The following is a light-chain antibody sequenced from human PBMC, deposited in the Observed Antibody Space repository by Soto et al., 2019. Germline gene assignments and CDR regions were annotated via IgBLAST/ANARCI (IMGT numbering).Light chain of an antibody. J-gene: IGKJ4*01. V-gene: IGKV3-15*01. CDR3: QQFNNWPLT. CDR2: DAS. Sequence: EIVLTQSPGTLPLSPGERATLSCRPSQSVSSNLAWYQLKPGQAPRLLIYDASTRATGIPARFSGSGSGREFTLTITGLQSEDFAVYYCQQFNNWPLTFGGGTKVDIK. CDR1: QSVSSN.